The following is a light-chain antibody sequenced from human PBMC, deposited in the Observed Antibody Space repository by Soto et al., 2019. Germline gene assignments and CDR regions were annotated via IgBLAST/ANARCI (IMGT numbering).Light chain of an antibody. V-gene: IGKV4-1*01. CDR3: QQYYSSPHT. CDR1: QSLLYNSNNKNY. Sequence: VVMTQSPDSLTVSLGERATINCKSSQSLLYNSNNKNYVAWYQQKPGQPPNLLIYWASTRESGVPDRFTGSGSGTDFTLTISSLQAEDVAVYYCQQYYSSPHTFGQGTKLEI. CDR2: WAS. J-gene: IGKJ2*01.